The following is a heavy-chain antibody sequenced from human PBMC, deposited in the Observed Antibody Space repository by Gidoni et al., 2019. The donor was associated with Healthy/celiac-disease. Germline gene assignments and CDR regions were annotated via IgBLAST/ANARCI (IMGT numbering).Heavy chain of an antibody. J-gene: IGHJ4*02. CDR1: GFTFSSYA. V-gene: IGHV3-23*01. CDR2: ISGSGGST. Sequence: EVQLLESGGGLVQPGGSLRLSCAPSGFTFSSYAMSWVRQAPGKGLGWVAAISGSGGSTYYADSVKGRFTISRDNSKNTLYLQMNSLRAEDTAVYYCANSMINGDQDNYWGQGTLVTVSS. CDR3: ANSMINGDQDNY. D-gene: IGHD4-17*01.